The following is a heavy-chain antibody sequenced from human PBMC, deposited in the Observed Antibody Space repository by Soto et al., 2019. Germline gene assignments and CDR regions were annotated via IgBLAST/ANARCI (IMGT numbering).Heavy chain of an antibody. Sequence: SVKVSCKASGGTFSSYAISWVRHAPGQGLEWMGGIIPIFGTANYAQKFQGRVTITADESTSTAYMELSSLRSEDTAVYYCARGMVRGYYGMDVWGQGTTVTVSS. V-gene: IGHV1-69*13. CDR1: GGTFSSYA. J-gene: IGHJ6*02. D-gene: IGHD3-10*01. CDR2: IIPIFGTA. CDR3: ARGMVRGYYGMDV.